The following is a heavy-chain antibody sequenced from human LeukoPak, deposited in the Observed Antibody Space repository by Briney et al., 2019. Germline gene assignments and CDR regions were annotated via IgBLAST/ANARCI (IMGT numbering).Heavy chain of an antibody. J-gene: IGHJ4*02. V-gene: IGHV4-59*08. CDR3: ARRAIPSEPHYLDF. CDR2: ISYSGGT. D-gene: IGHD2-2*02. CDR1: GVSKRGYY. Sequence: SETLSLTCIVSGVSKRGYYLAWIRQPPGKGLEWIGYISYSGGTNYNPSLESRVTMSVYTSKNEFSLYVNSVTAADTAIYYCARRAIPSEPHYLDFWGQGILVTVSS.